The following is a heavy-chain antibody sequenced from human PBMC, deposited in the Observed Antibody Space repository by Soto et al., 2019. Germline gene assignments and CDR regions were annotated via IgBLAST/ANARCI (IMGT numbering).Heavy chain of an antibody. V-gene: IGHV1-46*03. CDR1: GYTFTSYY. CDR2: INPSGGST. D-gene: IGHD3-22*01. CDR3: ARDTSLTPDSSGYFPFDY. Sequence: ASVKVSCKASGYTFTSYYMHWVRQAPGQGLEWMGIINPSGGSTSYAQKFQGRVTMTRDTSTSTVYMELSSLRSEDTAVYYCARDTSLTPDSSGYFPFDYWGQGTLVTVSS. J-gene: IGHJ4*02.